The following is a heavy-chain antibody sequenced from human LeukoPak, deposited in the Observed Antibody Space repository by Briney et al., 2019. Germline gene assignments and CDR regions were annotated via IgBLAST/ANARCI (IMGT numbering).Heavy chain of an antibody. CDR3: ARRYFDWLLHGGALDI. CDR1: GFTFSSYA. Sequence: GGSLRLSCAASGFTFSSYAMSWVRQAPGKGLEWVSAISGSGGSTYYADSVKGRFTISRDNSKNTLYLQMNSLRAEDTAVYYCARRYFDWLLHGGALDIWGQGTMVTVSS. CDR2: ISGSGGST. D-gene: IGHD3-9*01. J-gene: IGHJ3*02. V-gene: IGHV3-23*01.